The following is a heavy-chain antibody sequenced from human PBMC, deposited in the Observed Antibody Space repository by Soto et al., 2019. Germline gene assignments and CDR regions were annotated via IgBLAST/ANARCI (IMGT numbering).Heavy chain of an antibody. CDR3: ARGPPSSSYYYYYGMDV. V-gene: IGHV4-34*01. CDR1: GGSFSGYY. CDR2: INHSGST. J-gene: IGHJ6*02. D-gene: IGHD6-6*01. Sequence: PSETLSLTCAAYGGSFSGYYWNWIRQPPGKGLEWIGEINHSGSTNYNPSFKSRVTISVDTSKNQFSLKLSSVTTADTAVYYCARGPPSSSYYYYYGMDVWGQGTTVTVSS.